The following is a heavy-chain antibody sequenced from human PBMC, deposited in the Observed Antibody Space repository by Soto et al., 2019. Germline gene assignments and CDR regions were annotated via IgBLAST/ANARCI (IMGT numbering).Heavy chain of an antibody. CDR2: ISSSGSTI. Sequence: PGGSLRLSCAASGFTFSSYEMNWVRQAPGKGLEWVSYISSSGSTIYYADSVKGRFTISRDNAKNSLYLQMNSLRAEDTAVYYCARAPCSGGSCPYYYYGMDVWGQGTTVTVYS. J-gene: IGHJ6*02. CDR3: ARAPCSGGSCPYYYYGMDV. D-gene: IGHD2-15*01. V-gene: IGHV3-48*03. CDR1: GFTFSSYE.